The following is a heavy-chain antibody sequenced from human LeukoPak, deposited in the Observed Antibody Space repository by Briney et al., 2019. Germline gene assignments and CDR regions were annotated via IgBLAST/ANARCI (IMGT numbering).Heavy chain of an antibody. V-gene: IGHV4-31*03. CDR3: ARVPPYYYDSSGYYRPYFDY. J-gene: IGHJ4*02. CDR1: GGSISSGGYY. CDR2: IYYSGST. D-gene: IGHD3-22*01. Sequence: SETLSLTCTVSGGSISSGGYYWSWIRQHPGKGLKWIGYIYYSGSTYYNPSLKSRVTISVDTSKNQFTLKLSSVTAADTAVYYCARVPPYYYDSSGYYRPYFDYWGQGTLVTVSS.